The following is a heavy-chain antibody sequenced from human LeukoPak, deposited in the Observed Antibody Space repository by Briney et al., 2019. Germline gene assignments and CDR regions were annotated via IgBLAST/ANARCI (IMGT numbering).Heavy chain of an antibody. V-gene: IGHV3-23*01. CDR2: ISGSGGST. CDR1: GFTFSSYA. CDR3: AKDPAPNYYNYYGMDV. Sequence: PGGSLRLSCAASGFTFSSYAMSWVRQAPGKGLEWVSAISGSGGSTYYADSVKGRFTISKDNSKNTLYLQMNSLRAEDTAVYYCAKDPAPNYYNYYGMDVWGQGTTVTVSS. J-gene: IGHJ6*02.